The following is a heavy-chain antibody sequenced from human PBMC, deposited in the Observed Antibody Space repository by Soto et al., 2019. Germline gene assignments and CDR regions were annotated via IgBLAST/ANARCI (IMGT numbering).Heavy chain of an antibody. D-gene: IGHD3-10*01. CDR1: VGSISIGASY. Sequence: SSEVLSVTCTLSVGSISIGASYWSWVRQPPGKGLEWIGYIYYSGTTYYSPSLKSRVTFSVDTSKNEFSLKLTSVTAADTAVYYCARDEKNSDYYSGMDVWGQGTTVTVSS. V-gene: IGHV4-30-4*01. J-gene: IGHJ6*01. CDR3: ARDEKNSDYYSGMDV. CDR2: IYYSGTT.